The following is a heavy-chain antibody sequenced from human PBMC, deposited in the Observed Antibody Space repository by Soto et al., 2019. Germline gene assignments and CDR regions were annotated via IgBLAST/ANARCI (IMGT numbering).Heavy chain of an antibody. CDR1: GYDFTAYD. D-gene: IGHD6-13*01. J-gene: IGHJ6*02. V-gene: IGHV1-8*02. CDR3: GRGPSPRAPAGGTPYYYAMDV. Sequence: ASVKVSCKASGYDFTAYDSNWVRQASGQGLGWMGWMNPINGSAGSARRFQGRGSMTRNTATGTAYLELTSLRSDDTAVYYCGRGPSPRAPAGGTPYYYAMDVWGQGTTVTVSS. CDR2: MNPINGSA.